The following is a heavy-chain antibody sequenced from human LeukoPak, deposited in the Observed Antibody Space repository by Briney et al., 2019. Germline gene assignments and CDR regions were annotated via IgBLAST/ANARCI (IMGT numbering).Heavy chain of an antibody. CDR1: GFTFSSYS. CDR3: ARDGLGGPSLSDY. J-gene: IGHJ4*02. D-gene: IGHD3-16*01. CDR2: ISSSSSYI. Sequence: GGSLRLSCAASGFTFSSYSMNWVRQAPGKGLEWVSSISSSSSYIYYADSVKGRFTISRDNAKNSLYLQMNSLRAEDTAVYYCARDGLGGPSLSDYWGQGTLVTVSS. V-gene: IGHV3-21*01.